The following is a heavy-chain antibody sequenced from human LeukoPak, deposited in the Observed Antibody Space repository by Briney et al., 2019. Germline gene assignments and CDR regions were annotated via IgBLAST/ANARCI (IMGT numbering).Heavy chain of an antibody. D-gene: IGHD2-8*01. J-gene: IGHJ3*02. CDR3: ARERDVLQGGAFDI. CDR2: MFYSGSANYNPYSGNT. CDR1: GGSMSDYY. Sequence: PSETLSLTCVVSGGSMSDYYWSWIRQPPGKGLEWIGYMFYSGSANYNPYSGNTNYNPSLKSRVTISIDTSKKQFSLKMTSLSAADTAVYYCARERDVLQGGAFDIWGQGTMVTVSS. V-gene: IGHV4-59*01.